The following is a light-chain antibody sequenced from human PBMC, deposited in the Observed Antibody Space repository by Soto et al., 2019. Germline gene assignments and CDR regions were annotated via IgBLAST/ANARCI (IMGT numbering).Light chain of an antibody. CDR3: AAWDGSLNAYV. J-gene: IGLJ1*01. Sequence: QCVLPHPPSASWTPGHRVTISCSGSRSNIGSNSVNWYRQLPGTAPKLLIYTNDQRPAGVPDRFSGSKSGTSASLAISGLQSEDDADYYCAAWDGSLNAYVFGTGTKVNVL. V-gene: IGLV1-44*01. CDR1: RSNIGSNS. CDR2: TND.